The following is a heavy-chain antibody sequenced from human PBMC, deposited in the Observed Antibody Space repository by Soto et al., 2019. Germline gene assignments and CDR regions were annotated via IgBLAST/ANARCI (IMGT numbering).Heavy chain of an antibody. CDR2: IFYTGST. CDR1: GGSISSSS. J-gene: IGHJ3*02. V-gene: IGHV4-59*08. CDR3: ARYKYDGGWYGFDI. D-gene: IGHD6-19*01. Sequence: SETLSLTCTVSGGSISSSSWNWIRQAPGKRLEWIGCIFYTGSTNFNPSLESRVAMSLDTSKNQFSLRLSSVTAADTAVYYCARYKYDGGWYGFDIWGQGTMVTVSS.